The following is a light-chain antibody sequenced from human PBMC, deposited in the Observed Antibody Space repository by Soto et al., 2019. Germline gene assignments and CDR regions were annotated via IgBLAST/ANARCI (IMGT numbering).Light chain of an antibody. J-gene: IGKJ3*01. CDR2: GAS. CDR3: QLRSNWPPFT. V-gene: IGKV3D-20*02. CDR1: QSVSSNY. Sequence: DIVLTHSPGTLSLSPGESATLSCRAIQSVSSNYLAWYQQKPGQAPRLLIFGASSRATGIPDRFSGSGSGTDFTLTITRLEPEDFAVYYCQLRSNWPPFTFGPGTKVDIK.